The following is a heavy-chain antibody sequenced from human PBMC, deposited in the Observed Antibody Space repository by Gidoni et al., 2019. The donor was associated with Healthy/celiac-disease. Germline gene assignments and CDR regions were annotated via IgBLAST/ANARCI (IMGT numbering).Heavy chain of an antibody. J-gene: IGHJ4*02. D-gene: IGHD2-15*01. V-gene: IGHV3-49*05. Sequence: EVQLVESGGGLVKPGRSLRLSCTASGFTFGDYAMSWFRQAPGKGREWVGFIRSKAYGGTTEYAASVKGRFTISRDDSKSIAYLQMNSLKTEDTAVYYCTRDGRYCSGGSCYYYFDYWGQGTLVTVSS. CDR1: GFTFGDYA. CDR3: TRDGRYCSGGSCYYYFDY. CDR2: IRSKAYGGTT.